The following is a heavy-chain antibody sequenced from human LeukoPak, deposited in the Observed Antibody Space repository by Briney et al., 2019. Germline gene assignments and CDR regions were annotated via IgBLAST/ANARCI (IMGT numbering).Heavy chain of an antibody. CDR2: ISSSGSTI. J-gene: IGHJ6*03. Sequence: PGGSLRLSCVASGFTFNQYAMSWVRQAPGKGLEWVSYISSSGSTIYYADSVKGRFTISRDDAKNSLYLQMNSLRAEDTAVYYCAREYSSSPFYYYYYMDVWGKGTTVTVSS. D-gene: IGHD6-6*01. CDR1: GFTFNQYA. V-gene: IGHV3-11*01. CDR3: AREYSSSPFYYYYYMDV.